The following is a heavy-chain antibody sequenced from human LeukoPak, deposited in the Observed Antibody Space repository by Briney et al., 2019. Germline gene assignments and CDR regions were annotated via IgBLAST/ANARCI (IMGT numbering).Heavy chain of an antibody. J-gene: IGHJ4*02. V-gene: IGHV3-53*01. CDR1: GFTVSSVY. CDR2: IFTNGGT. CDR3: AKSSGSGSYYYSY. Sequence: PGGSLRLSCAASGFTVSSVYMSWVRQAPGKGLEWVSVIFTNGGTHYADSVKGRFTISRDNSKNTLYLQMNSLRAEDTAVYYCAKSSGSGSYYYSYWGQGTLVTVSS. D-gene: IGHD3-10*01.